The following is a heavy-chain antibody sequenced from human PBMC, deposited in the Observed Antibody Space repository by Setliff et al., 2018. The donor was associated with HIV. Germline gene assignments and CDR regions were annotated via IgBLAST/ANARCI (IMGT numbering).Heavy chain of an antibody. J-gene: IGHJ5*02. V-gene: IGHV3-48*03. CDR1: GFSFPSSG. CDR2: ISGSGSTL. Sequence: AGGSLRLSCVGTGFSFPSSGMNWVRQAPGRGLEWFAYISGSGSTLYYSASVKGRFTISRDNAANSVYLQMFSLRAEDTAIYYCVREAPALRYSEWLDETGWFDPWGQGTQVTVSS. CDR3: VREAPALRYSEWLDETGWFDP. D-gene: IGHD3-9*01.